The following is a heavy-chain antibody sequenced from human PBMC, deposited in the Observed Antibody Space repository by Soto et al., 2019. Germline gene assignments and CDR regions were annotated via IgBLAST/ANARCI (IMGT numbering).Heavy chain of an antibody. J-gene: IGHJ5*02. Sequence: PXETLSLTCAVSGGSISSGGYSWSWIRQPPGKGLEWIGYIYHSGNTYYNPSLKSRVSISVDRSKNQFSLKLSSVTAADTAVYYCARVPSPWGQGTLVTVSS. V-gene: IGHV4-30-2*01. CDR2: IYHSGNT. CDR3: ARVPSP. CDR1: GGSISSGGYS.